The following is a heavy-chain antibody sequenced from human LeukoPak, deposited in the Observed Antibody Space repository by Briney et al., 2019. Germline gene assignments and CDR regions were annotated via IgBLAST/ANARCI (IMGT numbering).Heavy chain of an antibody. D-gene: IGHD2-2*01. CDR1: GFTFSSYG. V-gene: IGHV3-30*02. CDR2: IRYDGSNK. CDR3: ARDSTYQLLLYNWFDP. J-gene: IGHJ5*02. Sequence: GGSLRLSCAASGFTFSSYGMHWVRQAPGKGLEWVAFIRYDGSNKYYADSVKGRFTISRDNSKNTLYLQMNSLRAEDTAVYYCARDSTYQLLLYNWFDPWGQGTLVTVSS.